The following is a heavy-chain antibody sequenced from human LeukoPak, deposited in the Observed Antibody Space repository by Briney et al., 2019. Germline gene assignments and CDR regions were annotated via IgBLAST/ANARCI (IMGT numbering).Heavy chain of an antibody. V-gene: IGHV3-21*04. J-gene: IGHJ4*02. CDR3: ARASYSSDWHAYKY. Sequence: NAGGSLRLSCAASGFTFSSYSMNWVRQAPGKGLEWVSSISSSSSYIYYADSVKGRFTISRDNAKNSLYMQMNSLRAEDTAVHFCARASYSSDWHAYKYWGQGTLVTVSS. CDR1: GFTFSSYS. D-gene: IGHD6-19*01. CDR2: ISSSSSYI.